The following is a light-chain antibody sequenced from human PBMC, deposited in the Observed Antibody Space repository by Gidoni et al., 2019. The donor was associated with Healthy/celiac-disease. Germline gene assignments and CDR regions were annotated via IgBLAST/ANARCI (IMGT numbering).Light chain of an antibody. CDR2: WAS. CDR1: QSVLYSSNNKNY. Sequence: DIVMTQSPYSLAVSLGERATINCKSSQSVLYSSNNKNYLAWYQQKPGQPPKLLIYWASTRESGVHDRFSGSGSGTDFTLTISSLQAEDVAVYYCQQYYSTPLTFGGGTKVEIK. CDR3: QQYYSTPLT. J-gene: IGKJ4*01. V-gene: IGKV4-1*01.